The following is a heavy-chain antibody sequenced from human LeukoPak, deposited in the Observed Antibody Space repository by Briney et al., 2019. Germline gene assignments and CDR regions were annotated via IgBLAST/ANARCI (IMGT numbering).Heavy chain of an antibody. J-gene: IGHJ5*02. D-gene: IGHD3-10*02. CDR2: IYYSGST. Sequence: PSETLSLTCTVSGGSISSGDYYWSWIRQPPGKGLEWIGYIYYSGSTYYNPSLKSRVTISVDTSKNQSSLKLSSVTAVDTAVYYCARFCSGTLICNWFDPWGQGTLVTVSS. CDR3: ARFCSGTLICNWFDP. CDR1: GGSISSGDYY. V-gene: IGHV4-30-4*01.